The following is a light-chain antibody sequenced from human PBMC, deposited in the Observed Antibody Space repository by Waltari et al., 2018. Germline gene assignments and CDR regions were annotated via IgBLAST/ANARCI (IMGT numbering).Light chain of an antibody. J-gene: IGKJ4*01. CDR1: QSVSTF. CDR3: QQRLTSSRFT. CDR2: AAS. V-gene: IGKV1-39*01. Sequence: EIQMTQSPSSLFASVGDSVAISCRASQSVSTFLNWYQHKPGKAPRLLIYAASTWSSGVPPRFIGSGSATDFTLTISGLQSPDIVVYYCQQRLTSSRFTFGGGTKVQIK.